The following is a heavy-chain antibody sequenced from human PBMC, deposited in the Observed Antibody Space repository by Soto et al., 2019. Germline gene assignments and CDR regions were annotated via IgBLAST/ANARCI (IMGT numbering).Heavy chain of an antibody. D-gene: IGHD3-10*01. CDR3: VRQGFGALHGLVDV. J-gene: IGHJ6*02. Sequence: SETLSLTCTVSGGSISSGGYYWSWIRQHPGKGLEWIGYIYYSGSTYYNPSLKSRVTISVDTSKNQFSLKLTSVTATDTAVYYCVRQGFGALHGLVDVWGQGTTVTVSS. CDR1: GGSISSGGYY. CDR2: IYYSGST. V-gene: IGHV4-31*03.